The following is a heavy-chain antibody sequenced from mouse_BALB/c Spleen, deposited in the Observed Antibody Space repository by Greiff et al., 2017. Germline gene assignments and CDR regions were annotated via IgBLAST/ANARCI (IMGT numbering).Heavy chain of an antibody. CDR3: ARPSTATSWFAY. CDR2: ISSGSSTI. D-gene: IGHD1-2*01. V-gene: IGHV5-17*02. CDR1: GFTFSSFG. Sequence: EVMLVESGGGLVQPGGSRKLSCAASGFTFSSFGMHWVRQAPEKGLEWVAYISSGSSTIYYADTVKGRFTISRDNPKNTLFLQMTSLRSEDTAMYYCARPSTATSWFAYWGQGTLVTVSA. J-gene: IGHJ3*01.